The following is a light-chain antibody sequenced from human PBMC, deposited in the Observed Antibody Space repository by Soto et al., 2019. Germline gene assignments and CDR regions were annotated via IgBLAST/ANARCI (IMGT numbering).Light chain of an antibody. V-gene: IGLV1-44*01. CDR1: SSSIGSNT. CDR3: AAWDDSLNGRV. J-gene: IGLJ2*01. CDR2: GHN. Sequence: QLVLTQPPSASGTPGQRVTISCSGSSSSIGSNTVNWYQQLPGTAPKLLIYGHNQRPSGVPDRFSGSKSGTSASLAISGRQSEDEADYYCAAWDDSLNGRVFGGGTKLTVL.